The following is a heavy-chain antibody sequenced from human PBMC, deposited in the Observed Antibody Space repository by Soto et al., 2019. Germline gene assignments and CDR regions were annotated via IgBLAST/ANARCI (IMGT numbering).Heavy chain of an antibody. V-gene: IGHV3-13*01. Sequence: GGSLRLSCAASGFTFSSYDMHWVRQATGKGLEWVSAIGTAGDTYYPGSVKGRFTISRENAKNSLYLQMNSLRAEDTAVYYCARVKRGDYEYWTDYYYYGMDVWGQGTTVTVSS. CDR3: ARVKRGDYEYWTDYYYYGMDV. J-gene: IGHJ6*02. D-gene: IGHD4-17*01. CDR1: GFTFSSYD. CDR2: IGTAGDT.